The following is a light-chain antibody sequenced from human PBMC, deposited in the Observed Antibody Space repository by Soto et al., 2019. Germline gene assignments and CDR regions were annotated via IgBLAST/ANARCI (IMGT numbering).Light chain of an antibody. CDR2: GAF. V-gene: IGKV3-15*01. Sequence: EIVMTQSPATLSVSQGERATLSCRASESVSSNLAWYKQKPGQAPRLLIYGAFTRATGVPARFSGSGSGTEFTLTISSLQSEDFAVFYCQQYNKWPLTFGGGNKVELK. J-gene: IGKJ4*01. CDR3: QQYNKWPLT. CDR1: ESVSSN.